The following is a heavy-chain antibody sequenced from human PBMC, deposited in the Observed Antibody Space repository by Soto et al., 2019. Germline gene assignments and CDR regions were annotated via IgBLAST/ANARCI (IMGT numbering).Heavy chain of an antibody. D-gene: IGHD5-18*01. CDR1: GGTFGSHG. J-gene: IGHJ4*02. Sequence: GASLKVSCKASGGTFGSHGIAWVRQAPGQGLEWMGGFIAMLGTPTYAKKVQGRATITADESLTSSYLELRSLRSEDTAVYFCARGAMANFDFWGQGTVVTVSS. V-gene: IGHV1-69*13. CDR2: FIAMLGTP. CDR3: ARGAMANFDF.